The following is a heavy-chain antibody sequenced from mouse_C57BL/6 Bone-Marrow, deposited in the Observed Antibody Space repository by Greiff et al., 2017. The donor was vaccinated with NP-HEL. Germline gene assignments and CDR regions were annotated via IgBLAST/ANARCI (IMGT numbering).Heavy chain of an antibody. CDR1: GYTFTSYD. CDR2: LYPRDRRT. Sequence: QVQLKESRPELVKPGASVKLSCKASGYTFTSYDINWVKQMPGPGLAWIGWLYPRDRRTPYNEKFTGQATLPVATSSRPASTELHSLTSEDSAVYFCARWDSNYRWYFEVGGTGTTVTVSS. CDR3: ARWDSNYRWYFEV. J-gene: IGHJ1*03. V-gene: IGHV1-85*01. D-gene: IGHD2-5*01.